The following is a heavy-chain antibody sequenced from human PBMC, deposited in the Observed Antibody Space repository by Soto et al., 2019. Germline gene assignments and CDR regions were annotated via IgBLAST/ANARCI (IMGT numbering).Heavy chain of an antibody. J-gene: IGHJ2*01. Sequence: SETLSLTCTVSGASINNNDYYWSWIRQTPGKGLEWIGYVYYSGTTDYIPSLKSRLSMSIDKSQNQFTLKLNYVTAADTATYYCARMSYFYDKWYFDLWGRGTLGTV. CDR2: VYYSGTT. CDR3: ARMSYFYDKWYFDL. CDR1: GASINNNDYY. D-gene: IGHD3-22*01. V-gene: IGHV4-30-4*01.